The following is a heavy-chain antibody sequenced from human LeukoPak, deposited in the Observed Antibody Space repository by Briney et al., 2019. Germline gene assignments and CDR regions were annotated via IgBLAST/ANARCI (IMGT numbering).Heavy chain of an antibody. J-gene: IGHJ4*02. Sequence: AGGSLRLSCAASGFTFSSYWMSWVRQAPGKGLEWVANIKQDGSEKYYVDSVKGRFTISRDNAKNSLYLQVNSLRAEDTAVYYCARVSSPLVITLDYWGQGTLVTVSS. CDR2: IKQDGSEK. V-gene: IGHV3-7*03. D-gene: IGHD3-22*01. CDR1: GFTFSSYW. CDR3: ARVSSPLVITLDY.